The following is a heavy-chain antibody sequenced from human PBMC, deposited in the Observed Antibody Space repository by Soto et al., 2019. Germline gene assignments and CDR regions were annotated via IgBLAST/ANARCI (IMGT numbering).Heavy chain of an antibody. Sequence: ASVKVSCKASGYTFSGFYMHWVRQAPGQGLEWMGWINPNSGGTKSAEKFQGRVTMTRDTSISTAYMELSRLTSDGTAVYYCASAAVTGTAGLDFWGQGTQVTVSS. V-gene: IGHV1-2*02. CDR2: INPNSGGT. CDR1: GYTFSGFY. D-gene: IGHD6-19*01. CDR3: ASAAVTGTAGLDF. J-gene: IGHJ4*02.